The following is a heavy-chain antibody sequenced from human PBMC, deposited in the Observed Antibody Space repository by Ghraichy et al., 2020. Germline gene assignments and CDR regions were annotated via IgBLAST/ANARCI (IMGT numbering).Heavy chain of an antibody. CDR3: ARARYGWYYGSGSYYMSSSGQRQSTNWFDP. J-gene: IGHJ5*02. Sequence: ASVKVSCKASGYTFTSYGISWVRQAPGQGLEWMGWISAYNGNTNYAQKLQGRVTMTTDTSTSTAYMELRSLRSDDTAVYYCARARYGWYYGSGSYYMSSSGQRQSTNWFDPWGQGTLVTVSS. D-gene: IGHD3-10*01. CDR2: ISAYNGNT. V-gene: IGHV1-18*04. CDR1: GYTFTSYG.